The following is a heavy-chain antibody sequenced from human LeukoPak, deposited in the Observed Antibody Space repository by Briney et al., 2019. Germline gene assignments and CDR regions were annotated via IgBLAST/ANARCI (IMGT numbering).Heavy chain of an antibody. CDR1: GGSINSDY. CDR2: IYYSDSST. D-gene: IGHD1-26*01. Sequence: PSETLSLTCTVSGGSINSDYWSWVRQPPGEGLEWIGYIYYSDSSTNYNPSLKSRVTISVDRSKNQFSLRLSSVTAADTAVYYCARQGHKLTLVDYYGMDVWGQGTTVTVSS. CDR3: ARQGHKLTLVDYYGMDV. V-gene: IGHV4-59*08. J-gene: IGHJ6*02.